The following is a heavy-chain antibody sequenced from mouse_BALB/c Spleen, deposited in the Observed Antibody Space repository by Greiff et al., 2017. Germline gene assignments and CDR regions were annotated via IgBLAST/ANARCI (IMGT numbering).Heavy chain of an antibody. CDR1: GFTFSDYY. V-gene: IGHV5-4*02. CDR2: ISDGGSYT. CDR3: ARGGLRPPYAMDY. Sequence: EVMLVESGGGLVKPGGSLKLSCAASGFTFSDYYMYWVRQTPEKRLEWVATISDGGSYTYYPDSVKGRFTISRDNAKNNLYLQMSSLKSEDTAMYYCARGGLRPPYAMDYWGQGTSVTVSS. D-gene: IGHD2-4*01. J-gene: IGHJ4*01.